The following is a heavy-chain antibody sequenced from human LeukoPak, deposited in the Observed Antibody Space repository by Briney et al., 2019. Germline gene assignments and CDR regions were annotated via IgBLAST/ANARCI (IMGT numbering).Heavy chain of an antibody. D-gene: IGHD1-26*01. CDR3: AREFSGSNYGFPFDY. V-gene: IGHV3-48*01. CDR2: ISSSSSTI. J-gene: IGHJ4*02. Sequence: GGSLRLSCAASGFTFSSYNMNWVRQAPGKGLEWVSYISSSSSTIYYADSVKGRFTISRDNAKNSLYLQMNSLRAEDTAVYYCAREFSGSNYGFPFDYWGQGTLVTVSS. CDR1: GFTFSSYN.